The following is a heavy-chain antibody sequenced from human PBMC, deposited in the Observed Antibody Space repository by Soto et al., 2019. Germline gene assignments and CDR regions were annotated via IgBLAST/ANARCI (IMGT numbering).Heavy chain of an antibody. CDR3: ARPWNSDYTTDAFDI. V-gene: IGHV3-23*01. J-gene: IGHJ3*02. D-gene: IGHD3-3*01. CDR1: GFSFSTYA. Sequence: EVQLLESGGGLVQPGGSLRLSCAASGFSFSTYAMSWVRQAPGKGLEWVSTVGRGDSTFYADSVRGRFTISRDNSNNALFLQMNSLRAEDTAVYYCARPWNSDYTTDAFDIWGQGTMVTVSS. CDR2: VGRGDST.